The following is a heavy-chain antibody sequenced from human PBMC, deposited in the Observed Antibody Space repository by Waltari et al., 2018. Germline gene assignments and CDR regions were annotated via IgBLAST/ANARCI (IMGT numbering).Heavy chain of an antibody. Sequence: WVRQAPGKGLEWVSYISSSSSTIYYADSVKGRFTISRDNAKNSLYLQMNSLRAEDTAVYYCARTHGWTRYYYYMDVWGKGTTVTVSS. V-gene: IGHV3-48*04. D-gene: IGHD6-19*01. CDR2: ISSSSSTI. CDR3: ARTHGWTRYYYYMDV. J-gene: IGHJ6*03.